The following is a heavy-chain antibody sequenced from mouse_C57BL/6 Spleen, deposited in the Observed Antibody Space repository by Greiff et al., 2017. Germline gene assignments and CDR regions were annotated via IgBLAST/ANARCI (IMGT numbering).Heavy chain of an antibody. V-gene: IGHV1-61*01. CDR2: IYPSDSET. CDR3: ARHYDYDVWFAY. Sequence: QVQLKQPGAELVRPGSSVKLSCKASGYTFTSYWMDWVKQRPGQGLEWIGNIYPSDSETHYNQKFKDKATLTVDKASSTAYMQLSSLTSEDSAVYYCARHYDYDVWFAYWGQGTLVTVSA. J-gene: IGHJ3*01. D-gene: IGHD2-4*01. CDR1: GYTFTSYW.